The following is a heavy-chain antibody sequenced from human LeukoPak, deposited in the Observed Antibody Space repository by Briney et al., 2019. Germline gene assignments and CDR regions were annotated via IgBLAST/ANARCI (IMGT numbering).Heavy chain of an antibody. CDR2: ISGSGGST. CDR1: GFTFSSYA. CDR3: ARTPEWYYYDSSGAFYFDY. J-gene: IGHJ4*02. Sequence: PGGSLRLSCAASGFTFSSYAMSWVRQAPGKGLEWVSAISGSGGSTYYADSVKGGFTISRDNSKNTLYLQMNSLRAEDTAVYYCARTPEWYYYDSSGAFYFDYWGQGTLVTVSS. D-gene: IGHD3-22*01. V-gene: IGHV3-23*01.